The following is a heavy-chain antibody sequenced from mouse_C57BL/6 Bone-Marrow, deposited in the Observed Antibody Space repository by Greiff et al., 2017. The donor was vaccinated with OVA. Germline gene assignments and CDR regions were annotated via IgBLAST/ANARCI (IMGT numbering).Heavy chain of an antibody. V-gene: IGHV1-81*01. J-gene: IGHJ2*01. Sequence: VKLMESGAELARPGASVKLSCKASGYTFTSYGISWVKQRTGQGLEWIGEIYPRSGNTYYNEKFKGKATLTADKSSSTAYMELRSLTSEDSAVYFCAREVITTVVDGGYFDYWGQGTTLTVSS. CDR1: GYTFTSYG. CDR3: AREVITTVVDGGYFDY. D-gene: IGHD1-1*01. CDR2: IYPRSGNT.